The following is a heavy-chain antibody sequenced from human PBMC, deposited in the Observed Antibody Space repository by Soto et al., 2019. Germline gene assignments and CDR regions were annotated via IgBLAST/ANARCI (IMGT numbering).Heavy chain of an antibody. J-gene: IGHJ5*02. Sequence: QVQLQESGPGLVKPSETLSLTCTVSGGSISNYYCSWIRQPPGKGLEWIAYIYYSGSTNYNPSLKSRVTISVDTSKNQFSLKLSSVTAADTAVYYCARYCSGGSCYLDPWGQGTLVNVSS. V-gene: IGHV4-59*08. CDR3: ARYCSGGSCYLDP. D-gene: IGHD2-15*01. CDR2: IYYSGST. CDR1: GGSISNYY.